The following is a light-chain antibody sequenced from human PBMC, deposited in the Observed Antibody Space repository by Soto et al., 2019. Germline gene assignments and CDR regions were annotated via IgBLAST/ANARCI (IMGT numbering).Light chain of an antibody. CDR2: EVS. V-gene: IGKV2-30*01. Sequence: DVVMTQSPLSLPVTLGQPASISCRSSQSLAYSDGNTFLNWFHQRPGQSPRRLNYEVSNRDSGVPDRFSGRGSGTDFTLKISRVEADDVGVYYCMQSIQLRTFGQGTKVDIK. CDR1: QSLAYSDGNTF. J-gene: IGKJ1*01. CDR3: MQSIQLRT.